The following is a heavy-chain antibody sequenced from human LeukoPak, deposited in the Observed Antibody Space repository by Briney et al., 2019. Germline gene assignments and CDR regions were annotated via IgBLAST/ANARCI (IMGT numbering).Heavy chain of an antibody. CDR3: ASSCSGGSCVHNWFDP. V-gene: IGHV3-21*01. Sequence: GGSLRLSCAASGFAFSSYSMHWVRQAPGKGLEWVSSISSSSYYIYYADSVTGRFTISRDNAKNSLYLQMNSLRAEDTAVYYCASSCSGGSCVHNWFDPWGQGTLVTVSS. D-gene: IGHD2-15*01. J-gene: IGHJ5*02. CDR1: GFAFSSYS. CDR2: ISSSSYYI.